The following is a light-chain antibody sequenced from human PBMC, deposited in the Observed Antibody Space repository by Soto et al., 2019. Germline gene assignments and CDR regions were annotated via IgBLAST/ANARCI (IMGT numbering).Light chain of an antibody. Sequence: EKGMTQSPATLSVSLGERATLSCRASQSVRGLLAWYQQKPGQAPRLLIYGACNRATGIPPRFSGSGSGTEFTLTISSLQPEDSAVYYCQQRNIWPITFGQGTRLEIK. CDR1: QSVRGL. CDR2: GAC. J-gene: IGKJ5*01. CDR3: QQRNIWPIT. V-gene: IGKV3D-15*01.